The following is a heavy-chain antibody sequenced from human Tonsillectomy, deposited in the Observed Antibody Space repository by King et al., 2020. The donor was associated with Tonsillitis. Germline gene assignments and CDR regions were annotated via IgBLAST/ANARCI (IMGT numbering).Heavy chain of an antibody. V-gene: IGHV3-74*01. CDR3: AREVPIYYYYMDV. D-gene: IGHD1-1*01. J-gene: IGHJ6*03. CDR1: GFTFSSYW. CDR2: INSDGSST. Sequence: VQLVQSGGGLVQPGGSLRLSCAASGFTFSSYWMHWVRQAPGKGLVWVSRINSDGSSTSYADSVTGRFTISRDNAKNTLYLQMNSLRAEDTAVYYCAREVPIYYYYMDVWGKGTTVTVSS.